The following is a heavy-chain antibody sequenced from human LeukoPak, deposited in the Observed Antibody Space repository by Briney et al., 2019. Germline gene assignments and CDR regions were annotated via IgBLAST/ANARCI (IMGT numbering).Heavy chain of an antibody. V-gene: IGHV4-59*08. CDR3: ARHLVLAAAGTGTFDY. Sequence: SETLSLTCTVSGGSISSDYWSWIRQPPGRGLEWIGYIYYSGSTNYNPSLKSRVTISVDTSKNQFSLKLSSVTAADTAVYYCARHLVLAAAGTGTFDYWGQGTLVTVSS. CDR2: IYYSGST. CDR1: GGSISSDY. J-gene: IGHJ4*02. D-gene: IGHD6-13*01.